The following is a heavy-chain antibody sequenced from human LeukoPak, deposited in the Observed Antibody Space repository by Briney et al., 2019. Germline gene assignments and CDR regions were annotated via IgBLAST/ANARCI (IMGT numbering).Heavy chain of an antibody. CDR1: GFSFSSYG. Sequence: GGSLRLSCAASGFSFSSYGMQWVRQAPGKGLERVAFIQYDGSNKYYAESVKGRFTISRDNSKNTLYLQMNSLRAEDTAVYYCAKRGAEVGTTVAPGDYWGQGTLLTVSS. CDR2: IQYDGSNK. CDR3: AKRGAEVGTTVAPGDY. V-gene: IGHV3-30*02. J-gene: IGHJ4*02. D-gene: IGHD1-26*01.